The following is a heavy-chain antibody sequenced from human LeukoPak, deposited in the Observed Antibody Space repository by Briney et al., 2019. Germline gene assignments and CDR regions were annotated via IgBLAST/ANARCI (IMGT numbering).Heavy chain of an antibody. V-gene: IGHV5-51*01. Sequence: NSGESLKISCKGSGYSFTSYWIGWVRQMPGKGLEWMGIIYPGGSDTRYSPSFQAQVTISADKSISTAYLQWSSLKASDTAMYYCARRQAVTTDAFDIWGQGTMVTVSS. CDR2: IYPGGSDT. D-gene: IGHD4-17*01. CDR1: GYSFTSYW. CDR3: ARRQAVTTDAFDI. J-gene: IGHJ3*02.